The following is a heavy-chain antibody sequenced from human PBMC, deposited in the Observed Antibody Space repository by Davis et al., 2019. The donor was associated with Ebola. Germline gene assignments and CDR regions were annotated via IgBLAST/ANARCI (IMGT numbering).Heavy chain of an antibody. J-gene: IGHJ4*02. CDR3: ARDAGLLSPPYYFDY. Sequence: SVKVSCKASGGTFSSYAISWVRQAPGQGLEWMGGIIPILGIANYAQKFQGRATITADESTSTAYMGLSSLRSEDTAVYYCARDAGLLSPPYYFDYWGQGTLVTVSS. CDR1: GGTFSSYA. D-gene: IGHD3-3*01. V-gene: IGHV1-69*10. CDR2: IIPILGIA.